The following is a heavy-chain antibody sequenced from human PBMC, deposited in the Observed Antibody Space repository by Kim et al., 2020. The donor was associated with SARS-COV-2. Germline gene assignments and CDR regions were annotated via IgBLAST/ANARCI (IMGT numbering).Heavy chain of an antibody. CDR3: ARTWTQLWLLDY. V-gene: IGHV3-74*01. J-gene: IGHJ4*02. Sequence: GGSLRLSCAASGFTFSSYWMHWVRQAPGKGLVWVSSINSDGSSTSYADSVTGRFTISRDNAKNTLYVQMNSLRAEDTAVYYCARTWTQLWLLDYWGQGT. CDR1: GFTFSSYW. CDR2: INSDGSST. D-gene: IGHD5-18*01.